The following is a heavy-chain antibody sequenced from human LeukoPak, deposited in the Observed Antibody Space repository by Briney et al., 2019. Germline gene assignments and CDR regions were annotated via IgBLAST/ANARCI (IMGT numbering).Heavy chain of an antibody. CDR1: GFAFDDYA. J-gene: IGHJ4*02. D-gene: IGHD5-18*01. V-gene: IGHV3-43*02. Sequence: PGGSLRLSCAASGFAFDDYAMHWVRQAPGTGLEWVSLISGDGGSTYYADSVKGRFTISRDNSKNSLYLQMNSLRTEDTALYYCALRGYSYGFDYWGQGTLVTVSS. CDR2: ISGDGGST. CDR3: ALRGYSYGFDY.